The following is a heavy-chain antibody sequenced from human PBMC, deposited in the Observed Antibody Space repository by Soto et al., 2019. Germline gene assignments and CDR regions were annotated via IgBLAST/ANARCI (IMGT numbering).Heavy chain of an antibody. Sequence: ASVKVSCKASGYSLTGYYIHWLRQAPGQGLEWMGWINPKTGGTNYAQNLQGRVTMTRDTGISTAFMELNRLRSDDTAVYYCGRDYCSGGGCYCFDYWGPGTLVTVSS. J-gene: IGHJ4*02. D-gene: IGHD2-15*01. CDR3: GRDYCSGGGCYCFDY. V-gene: IGHV1-2*02. CDR1: GYSLTGYY. CDR2: INPKTGGT.